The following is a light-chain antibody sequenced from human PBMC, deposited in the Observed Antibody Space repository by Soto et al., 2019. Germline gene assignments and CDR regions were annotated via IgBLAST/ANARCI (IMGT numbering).Light chain of an antibody. V-gene: IGKV3-20*01. CDR3: QQYGSSPWT. CDR2: GAS. Sequence: EIVLTQSPGALSLSPGERATLSCAASQSVTSTYLAWYQQKPGQAPRLLIYGASTRATGIPDRFSGGGSGTDFTLIISRLESEDFAVYYCQQYGSSPWTFGQGTKVDI. CDR1: QSVTSTY. J-gene: IGKJ1*01.